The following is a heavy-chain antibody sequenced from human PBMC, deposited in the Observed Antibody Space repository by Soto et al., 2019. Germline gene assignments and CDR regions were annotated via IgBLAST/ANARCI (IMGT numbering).Heavy chain of an antibody. V-gene: IGHV3-23*04. Sequence: EVQLVESGGGLAQPGGSLRLSCAASGFTLSSYAMSWVRQAPGKGLEWVSASSGSGGSTYYADSVKGRFTISRDNSKNTLYLQMNSLRAEDTAVYYCAKDRATYYDFWSGYFNYYGMDVWGQGTTVTVSS. CDR3: AKDRATYYDFWSGYFNYYGMDV. J-gene: IGHJ6*02. D-gene: IGHD3-3*01. CDR1: GFTLSSYA. CDR2: SSGSGGST.